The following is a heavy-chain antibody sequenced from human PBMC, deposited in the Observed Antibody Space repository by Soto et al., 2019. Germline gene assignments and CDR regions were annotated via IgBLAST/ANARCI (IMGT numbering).Heavy chain of an antibody. D-gene: IGHD2-2*01. CDR2: ISYSGTT. J-gene: IGHJ4*02. V-gene: IGHV4-39*03. Sequence: SETLSLTCTVSGCSIHNNYYYWGWVRQSPGKGLEWIASISYSGTTYYNPSLKSRVTESIDTSTNQFSLKLTSVTAEDTAVYYCTGVPDYWGQGILVTVSS. CDR3: TGVPDY. CDR1: GCSIHNNYYY.